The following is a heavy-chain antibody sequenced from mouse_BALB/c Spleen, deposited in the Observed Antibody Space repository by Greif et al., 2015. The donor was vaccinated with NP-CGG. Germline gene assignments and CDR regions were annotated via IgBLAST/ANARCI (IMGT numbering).Heavy chain of an antibody. CDR3: ARREDYYDYDGGYFDY. CDR1: GYTFTSYW. Sequence: VQLQQSGAELVKPGASVKLSCKASGYTFTSYWMHWVKQRPGQGLEWIGEINPSNGRTNYNEKFKSKATLTVDKSSSTAYMQLSSLTSEDSAVYYCARREDYYDYDGGYFDYWGQGTTLTVSS. J-gene: IGHJ2*01. V-gene: IGHV1S81*02. D-gene: IGHD2-4*01. CDR2: INPSNGRT.